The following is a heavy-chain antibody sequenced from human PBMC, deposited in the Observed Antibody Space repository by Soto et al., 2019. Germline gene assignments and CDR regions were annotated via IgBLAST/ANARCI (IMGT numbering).Heavy chain of an antibody. CDR1: GASITSHY. J-gene: IGHJ6*02. CDR3: ARSSGDDFFYYGMDV. CDR2: VYARGAT. Sequence: QVELQESGPGLVKPSETLSLTCSVSGASITSHYWSWIRQSAGEGLQWIGRVYARGATNYNPSLKSRVTISGDTSKNQCSLKLTSVTAADTAVYYCARSSGDDFFYYGMDVWGHGTTVTVSS. V-gene: IGHV4-4*07. D-gene: IGHD4-17*01.